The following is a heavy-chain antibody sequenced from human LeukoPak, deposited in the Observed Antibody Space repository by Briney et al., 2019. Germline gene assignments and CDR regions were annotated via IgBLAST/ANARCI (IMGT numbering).Heavy chain of an antibody. J-gene: IGHJ4*02. D-gene: IGHD2-2*01. Sequence: GGSLRLSCAASGFTVSSNYMSWVRQAPGKGLEWVSVIYTGVGTYYADSVKGRFTISRDNSKNTLYLQMNSLRAEDTAVYYCARGRDLMPDYWGQGTLVTVSS. V-gene: IGHV3-53*05. CDR3: ARGRDLMPDY. CDR2: IYTGVGT. CDR1: GFTVSSNY.